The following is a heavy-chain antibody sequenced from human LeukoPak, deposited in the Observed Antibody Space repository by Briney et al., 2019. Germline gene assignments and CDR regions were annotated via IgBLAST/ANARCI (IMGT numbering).Heavy chain of an antibody. V-gene: IGHV1-2*02. D-gene: IGHD6-19*01. J-gene: IGHJ1*01. CDR3: ARVRLATWEYFQH. CDR1: GYTFTGYY. CDR2: INPNSGGT. Sequence: ASVKASCKASGYTFTGYYMHWVRQAPGQGLEWMGWINPNSGGTNYAQKFQGRVTMTRDTSISTAYMELSRLRSDDTAVYYCARVRLATWEYFQHWGQGTLVTVSS.